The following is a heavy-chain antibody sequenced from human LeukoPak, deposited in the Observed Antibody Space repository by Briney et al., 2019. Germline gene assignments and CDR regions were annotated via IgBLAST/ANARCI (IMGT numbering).Heavy chain of an antibody. J-gene: IGHJ6*02. Sequence: PSETLSLTCAVYGGSFSGYYWSWIRQPPGKGLEWIGEINHSGSTNYNPSPKSRVTISVDTSKNQFSLKLSSVTAADTAVYYCARDGEGTNVGTYYYYYGLDVWGPGTTVTVSS. CDR2: INHSGST. CDR1: GGSFSGYY. D-gene: IGHD2-8*01. V-gene: IGHV4-34*01. CDR3: ARDGEGTNVGTYYYYYGLDV.